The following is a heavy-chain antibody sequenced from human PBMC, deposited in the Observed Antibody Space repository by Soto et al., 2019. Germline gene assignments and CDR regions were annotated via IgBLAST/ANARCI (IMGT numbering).Heavy chain of an antibody. V-gene: IGHV3-30-3*01. CDR2: ISYDGTNK. D-gene: IGHD3-22*01. CDR3: APGSRYYYDSSGYVPS. Sequence: GGSLRLSCAASGFTFSSYAMHWVRQAPGNGLEWVAVISYDGTNKYYADSVKGRFTISRDNSKNTLYLQMSSLRAEDTAVYYCAPGSRYYYDSSGYVPSWGQGTLVTVS. J-gene: IGHJ4*02. CDR1: GFTFSSYA.